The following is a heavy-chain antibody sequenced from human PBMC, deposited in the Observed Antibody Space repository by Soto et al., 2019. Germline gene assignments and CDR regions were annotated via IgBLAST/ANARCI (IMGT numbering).Heavy chain of an antibody. CDR3: ARGVNPRGGPDSYFDY. J-gene: IGHJ4*02. V-gene: IGHV1-46*03. CDR1: GYTFTSYY. Sequence: ASVKVSCKSSGYTFTSYYMHWVRQAPGQGLEWMGIINPSGGSTSYAQKFQGRVTMTRDTSTSTVYMELSSLRSEDTAVYYCARGVNPRGGPDSYFDYWGQGTLVTVSS. D-gene: IGHD2-15*01. CDR2: INPSGGST.